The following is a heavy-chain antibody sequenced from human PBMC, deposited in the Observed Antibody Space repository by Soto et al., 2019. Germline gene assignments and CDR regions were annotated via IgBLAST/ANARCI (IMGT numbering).Heavy chain of an antibody. V-gene: IGHV3-33*01. CDR1: GFTFSSYG. CDR3: ARASYSGYDPLDY. CDR2: IWYDGSNK. D-gene: IGHD5-12*01. Sequence: GGSLSLSCAASGFTFSSYGMHWVRQAPGKGLEWVAVIWYDGSNKYYADSVKGRFTISRDNSKNTLYLQMNSLRAEDTAVYYCARASYSGYDPLDYWGQGTLVTVSS. J-gene: IGHJ4*02.